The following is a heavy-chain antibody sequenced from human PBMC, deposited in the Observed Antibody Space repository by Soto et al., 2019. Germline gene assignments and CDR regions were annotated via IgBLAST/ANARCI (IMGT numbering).Heavy chain of an antibody. CDR1: GGSISSYY. Sequence: SETLSLTCTVSGGSISSYYWSWIRQPPGKGLEWIGYIYYSGSTNYNPSLKSRVTISVDTSKNQFSLKLSSVTAADTAVYYCARESPRGSSWYSSGLWGQGTLVTVSS. CDR2: IYYSGST. CDR3: ARESPRGSSWYSSGL. D-gene: IGHD6-13*01. V-gene: IGHV4-59*01. J-gene: IGHJ4*02.